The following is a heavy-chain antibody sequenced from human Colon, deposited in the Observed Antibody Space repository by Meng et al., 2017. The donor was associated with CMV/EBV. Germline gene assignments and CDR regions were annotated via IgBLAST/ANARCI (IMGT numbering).Heavy chain of an antibody. V-gene: IGHV4-39*07. CDR3: ARDDEFCSGGSGYYFDY. D-gene: IGHD2-15*01. CDR1: GGSMSSSSYY. Sequence: GSLRLSCTVSGGSMSSSSYYWGWIRQPPGKGLEWIGSIYYRGSTYYNPSLKCRVTISVDPSKNQFSLKLRSVTAADTAVYYCARDDEFCSGGSGYYFDYWGQGTLVTVSS. J-gene: IGHJ4*02. CDR2: IYYRGST.